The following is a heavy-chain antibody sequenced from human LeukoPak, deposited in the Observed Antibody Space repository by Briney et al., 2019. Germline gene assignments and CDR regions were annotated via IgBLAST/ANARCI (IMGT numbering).Heavy chain of an antibody. D-gene: IGHD7-27*01. CDR2: INPNSGNT. Sequence: ASVKVSCKASGYTFTGYYMHWVRQAPGQGLEWMGWINPNSGNTGYAQKFQGRVTMTRNTSISTAYMELSSLRSEDTAVYYCARGPAWGSSYWGQGTLVTVSS. J-gene: IGHJ4*02. CDR1: GYTFTGYY. V-gene: IGHV1-8*02. CDR3: ARGPAWGSSY.